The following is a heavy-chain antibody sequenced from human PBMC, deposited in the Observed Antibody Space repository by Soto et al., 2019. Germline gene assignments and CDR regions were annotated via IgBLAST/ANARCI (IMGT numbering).Heavy chain of an antibody. J-gene: IGHJ4*02. CDR2: INAGNGNR. CDR3: ARGPGGPDGPGDY. Sequence: QVQLVQSGAEVKKPGASVKVSCKASGYTFTSYAMHWVRQAPGQRREWMGWINAGNGNRKSSQKFQGRVTITRDTSASTAYMELSSLRSEDTAVYYCARGPGGPDGPGDYWGQGTLVTVSS. V-gene: IGHV1-3*01. CDR1: GYTFTSYA. D-gene: IGHD2-15*01.